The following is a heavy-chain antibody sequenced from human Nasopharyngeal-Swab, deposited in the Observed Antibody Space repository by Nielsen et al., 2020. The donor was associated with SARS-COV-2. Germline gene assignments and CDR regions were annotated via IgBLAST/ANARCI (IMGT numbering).Heavy chain of an antibody. J-gene: IGHJ4*02. CDR2: MNPNSGNT. CDR1: GYTFTSYD. Sequence: KVSCKASGYTFTSYDINWVRQATGQGLEWMGWMNPNSGNTGYAQKFQGRVTMTRNTSISTAYMELSSLRSEDTAVYYCARVSSTTKSFGVYWGQGTLVTVSS. CDR3: ARVSSTTKSFGVY. V-gene: IGHV1-8*01. D-gene: IGHD3-3*01.